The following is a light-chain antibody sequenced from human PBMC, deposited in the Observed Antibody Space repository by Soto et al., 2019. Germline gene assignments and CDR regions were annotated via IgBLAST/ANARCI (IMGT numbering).Light chain of an antibody. CDR2: GAS. J-gene: IGKJ5*01. V-gene: IGKV3-11*01. Sequence: EIVLTQSPGTLSLSPGERATVSCRASQSVSSNLAWYQQKPGQAPRLLIYGASTRATGIPARFSGSGSGTDFTLTITSLEPEDFAVYYCQQRNNWPPITFGQGTRLEIK. CDR3: QQRNNWPPIT. CDR1: QSVSSN.